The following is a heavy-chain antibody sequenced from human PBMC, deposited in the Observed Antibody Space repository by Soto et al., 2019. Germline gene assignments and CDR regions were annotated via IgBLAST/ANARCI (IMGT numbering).Heavy chain of an antibody. J-gene: IGHJ5*02. V-gene: IGHV4-34*01. D-gene: IGHD2-2*01. Sequence: SETLSLTCAVYGGSFSGYYWSWIRQPPGKGLEWIGEINHSGSTNYNPSLKSRVTISVDTSKNQFSLKLSSVTAADTAVYYCARGPRGYCSSTSCSNWFDPWGQGTLVTVSS. CDR1: GGSFSGYY. CDR3: ARGPRGYCSSTSCSNWFDP. CDR2: INHSGST.